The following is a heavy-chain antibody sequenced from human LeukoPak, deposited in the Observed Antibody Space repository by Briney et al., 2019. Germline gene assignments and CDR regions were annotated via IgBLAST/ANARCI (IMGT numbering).Heavy chain of an antibody. CDR3: ARGVYGGNSYYYYYGMDV. CDR1: GGTFSSYA. V-gene: IGHV1-69*13. Sequence: GASVKVSCKASGGTFSSYAISWVRQAPGQGLEWVGGIIPIFGTANYAQKFQGRVTITADESTSTAYMELSSLRSEDTAVYYCARGVYGGNSYYYYYGMDVWGQGTTVTVSS. D-gene: IGHD4-23*01. CDR2: IIPIFGTA. J-gene: IGHJ6*02.